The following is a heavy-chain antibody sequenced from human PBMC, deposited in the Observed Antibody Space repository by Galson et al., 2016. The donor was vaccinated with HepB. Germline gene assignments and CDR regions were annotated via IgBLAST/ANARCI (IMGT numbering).Heavy chain of an antibody. CDR1: GYNSGNTYF. D-gene: IGHD1-1*01. CDR2: IYDSATS. J-gene: IGHJ4*02. CDR3: ANGSDRTRTTEGFDF. V-gene: IGHV4-39*01. Sequence: ETLSLTCTVSGYNSGNTYFWGWIRQPPGKGLEWIASIYDSATSHHNPSLKSRVTISIDTTKNQFSLKLSSVTAADTAVYYCANGSDRTRTTEGFDFWGQGAPVTVSS.